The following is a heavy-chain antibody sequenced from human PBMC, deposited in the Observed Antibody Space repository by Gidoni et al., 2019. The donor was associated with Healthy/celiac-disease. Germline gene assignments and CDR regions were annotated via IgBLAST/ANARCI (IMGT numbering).Heavy chain of an antibody. CDR2: ISGSGGST. D-gene: IGHD6-13*01. CDR3: AKDKGIAAADDDLFFDY. Sequence: EVQLLESGGGLVQPGGSLRLSCAASGFTFSSYAMSWVRQAPGKGLEWVSAISGSGGSTYYADSVKGRFTISRDNSKNTLYLQMNSLRAEDTAVYYCAKDKGIAAADDDLFFDYWGQGTLVTVSS. V-gene: IGHV3-23*01. CDR1: GFTFSSYA. J-gene: IGHJ4*02.